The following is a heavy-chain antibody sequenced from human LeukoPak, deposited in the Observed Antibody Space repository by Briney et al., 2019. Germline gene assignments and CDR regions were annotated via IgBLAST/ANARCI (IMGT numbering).Heavy chain of an antibody. D-gene: IGHD3-22*01. CDR2: IYSGGST. V-gene: IGHV3-53*01. CDR3: ASGDYDSSGYYAY. CDR1: GFTVSSNY. J-gene: IGHJ4*02. Sequence: GGSLRLSCAASGFTVSSNYMSWVRQAPGKGLEWVSVIYSGGSTYYADSVKGRFTISRDNPKNTLYLQMNSLRAEDTAVYYCASGDYDSSGYYAYWGQGTLVTVSS.